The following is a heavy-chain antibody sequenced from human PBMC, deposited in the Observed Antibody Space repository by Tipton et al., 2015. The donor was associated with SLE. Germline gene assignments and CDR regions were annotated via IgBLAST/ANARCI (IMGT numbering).Heavy chain of an antibody. J-gene: IGHJ6*02. CDR1: GGSISSSSYY. D-gene: IGHD1-1*01. CDR2: IYYSGST. CDR3: ARHMTDDARGMGV. V-gene: IGHV4-39*07. Sequence: TLSLTCTVSGGSISSSSYYWGWIRQPPGKGLEWIGSIYYSGSTYYNPSLKSRVTISVDTSKNQFSLKLSSVTAADTAVYYCARHMTDDARGMGVWGQGTTVPVSS.